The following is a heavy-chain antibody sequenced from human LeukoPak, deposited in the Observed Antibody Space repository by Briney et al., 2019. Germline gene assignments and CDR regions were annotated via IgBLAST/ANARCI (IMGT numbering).Heavy chain of an antibody. V-gene: IGHV1-18*04. CDR2: ISANNGDT. CDR1: GYTFTSYG. D-gene: IGHD2-15*01. Sequence: GASVKVSCKASGYTFTSYGISWVQQAPGQGLEWMGRISANNGDTNYAQKLRGRVTMATDTSTSTAYMELTSLRSDDSAVYYCARCSGASCYNPFDMWGQGTMVTVSS. J-gene: IGHJ3*02. CDR3: ARCSGASCYNPFDM.